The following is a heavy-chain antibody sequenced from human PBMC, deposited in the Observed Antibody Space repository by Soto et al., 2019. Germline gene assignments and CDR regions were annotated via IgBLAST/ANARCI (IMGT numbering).Heavy chain of an antibody. Sequence: EVQLVESGGGLVQPGGSLRLSCAASGFTFSGYSMFWVRQAPGKALEYVSAINTNGVNTFYAKSVKGRFNISRDNAKNTMYLQMGSLRAEDMAVYYCARGRGEDRSGWATYFDYWGQGTLVNVSS. D-gene: IGHD6-19*01. V-gene: IGHV3-64*01. CDR2: INTNGVNT. CDR3: ARGRGEDRSGWATYFDY. J-gene: IGHJ4*02. CDR1: GFTFSGYS.